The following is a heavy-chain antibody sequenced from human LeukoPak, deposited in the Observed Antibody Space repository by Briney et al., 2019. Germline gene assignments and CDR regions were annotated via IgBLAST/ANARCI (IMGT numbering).Heavy chain of an antibody. CDR1: GGSISSYY. J-gene: IGHJ5*02. CDR2: IYYSGST. V-gene: IGHV4-59*01. Sequence: SETLSLTCTVSGGSISSYYWSWIRQPAGKGLEWIGYIYYSGSTNYNPSLKSRVTISVDTSKNQFSLKLSSVTAADTAVYYCAHSSSWYPNWFDPWGQGTLVTVS. CDR3: AHSSSWYPNWFDP. D-gene: IGHD6-13*01.